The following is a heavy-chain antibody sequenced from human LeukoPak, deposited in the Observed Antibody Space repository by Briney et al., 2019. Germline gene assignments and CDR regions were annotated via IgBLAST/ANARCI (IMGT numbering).Heavy chain of an antibody. CDR3: ARSPRFIAAAGSPWYFDY. CDR1: GGTFSSYA. V-gene: IGHV1-69*04. Sequence: SVKVSCKASGGTFSSYAISWVRQAPGQGLEWMGRIIPILGIANYAQKFQGRVTITADKSTSTAYMELSSLRSEDTAVYYCARSPRFIAAAGSPWYFDYWGQGTLVIVSS. CDR2: IIPILGIA. D-gene: IGHD6-13*01. J-gene: IGHJ4*02.